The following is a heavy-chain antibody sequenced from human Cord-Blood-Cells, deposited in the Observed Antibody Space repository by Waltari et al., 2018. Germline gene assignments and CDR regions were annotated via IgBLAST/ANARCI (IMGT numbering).Heavy chain of an antibody. CDR2: NNHSGST. J-gene: IGHJ4*02. CDR3: ARTRGYGSGSYYFDY. V-gene: IGHV4-34*01. Sequence: VQLQQWGAGLLQPSETLSLTCAVYGGSFSGYYWSWIRPPPGKGLGWIGENNHSGSTNYDPSLKSRVTISVDTSKNRCSLKLSSVTAADTAVYYCARTRGYGSGSYYFDYWGQGTLVTVSS. CDR1: GGSFSGYY. D-gene: IGHD3-10*01.